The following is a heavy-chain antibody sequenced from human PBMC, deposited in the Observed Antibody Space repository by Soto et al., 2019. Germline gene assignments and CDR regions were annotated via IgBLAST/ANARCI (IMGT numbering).Heavy chain of an antibody. CDR1: GFTFRNYA. CDR2: ISYDGSDK. V-gene: IGHV3-30*04. J-gene: IGHJ6*02. D-gene: IGHD6-19*01. Sequence: QVQLVESGGGVVQPGRSLRVSCVASGFTFRNYAMHWVRQAPGKGLDWVTVISYDGSDKFYADSVKGRFTISRDNSKSTLYLQMNSLRAEDTAVYYCARGGDIAVCSEGDYYCGVDVWGQGTTVTVSS. CDR3: ARGGDIAVCSEGDYYCGVDV.